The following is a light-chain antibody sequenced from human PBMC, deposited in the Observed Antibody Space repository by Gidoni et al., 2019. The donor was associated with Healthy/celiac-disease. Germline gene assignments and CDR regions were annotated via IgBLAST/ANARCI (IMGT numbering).Light chain of an antibody. J-gene: IGKJ2*01. CDR3: QQRSNWPSVT. CDR2: DAS. Sequence: EIVLTQSPATLSLSPGDRATLSCRASQSVSSYLAWYQQKPGQAPRLLIYDASNRATGITARFSGSGSGTDFTLTISSLEPEEVAVYYCQQRSNWPSVTFGQGTKLEIK. CDR1: QSVSSY. V-gene: IGKV3-11*01.